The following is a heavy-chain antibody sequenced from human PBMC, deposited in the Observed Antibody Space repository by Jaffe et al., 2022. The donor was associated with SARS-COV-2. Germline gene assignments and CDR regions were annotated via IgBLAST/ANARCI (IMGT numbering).Heavy chain of an antibody. CDR2: IYQTKST. Sequence: QVQLQESGPGLVKPSETLSLTCTVSGYSISNGYYWAWIRQPPGKELEWIATIYQTKSTYYNPSLKSRVTISADTSKNQVSLKLTSVTAADAAVYYCARKAAPYYYMDVWGKGTTVTVSS. D-gene: IGHD3-10*01. CDR3: ARKAAPYYYMDV. J-gene: IGHJ6*03. V-gene: IGHV4-38-2*02. CDR1: GYSISNGYY.